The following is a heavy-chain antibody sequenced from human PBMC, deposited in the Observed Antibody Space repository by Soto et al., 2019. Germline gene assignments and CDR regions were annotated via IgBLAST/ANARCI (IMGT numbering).Heavy chain of an antibody. CDR3: ARSLRRIVVVPAEIPWISSAFDI. J-gene: IGHJ3*02. D-gene: IGHD2-2*02. Sequence: QVQLVQSGAEVKKPGSSVKVSCKASGGTFSNFAISWVRQAPGQGLEWMGGIIPIFATPNYAKKFQGRLTITADESTSTAYMELSSLRSEDTAIYYCARSLRRIVVVPAEIPWISSAFDIWGQGTMVTVSS. V-gene: IGHV1-69*01. CDR2: IIPIFATP. CDR1: GGTFSNFA.